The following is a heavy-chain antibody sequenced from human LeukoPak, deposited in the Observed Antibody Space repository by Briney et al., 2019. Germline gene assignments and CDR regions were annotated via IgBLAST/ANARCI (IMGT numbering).Heavy chain of an antibody. J-gene: IGHJ4*02. CDR3: ARDHNYAFDY. CDR2: ISSSSGII. Sequence: AGGSLRLSCAASGFTFSHYSTNWVRQAPGKGLEWVSYISSSSGIIKYADSVKGRFTISGDSARSSLYLQMNSLRAEDTAVYYCARDHNYAFDYWGQGTLVTVSS. V-gene: IGHV3-48*01. CDR1: GFTFSHYS. D-gene: IGHD5-18*01.